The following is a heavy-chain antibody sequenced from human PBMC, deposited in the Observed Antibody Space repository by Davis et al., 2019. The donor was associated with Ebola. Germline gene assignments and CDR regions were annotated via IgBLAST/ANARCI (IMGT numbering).Heavy chain of an antibody. CDR2: INWNSDSI. D-gene: IGHD1-1*01. J-gene: IGHJ4*02. CDR1: GFAFGDYA. CDR3: AKGRTLPLALDF. Sequence: PGGSLRLSCAGSGFAFGDYAMHWVRQAPGKGLEWVSGINWNSDSIVYADSVKGRFTISRDNAKNSLYLQMNSLRGEDTAFYYCAKGRTLPLALDFWGRGTLVTVSS. V-gene: IGHV3-9*01.